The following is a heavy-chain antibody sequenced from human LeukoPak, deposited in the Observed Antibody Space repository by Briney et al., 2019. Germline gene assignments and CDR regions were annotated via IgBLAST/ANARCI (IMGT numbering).Heavy chain of an antibody. CDR1: GGSINSYY. CDR2: IYYSGST. D-gene: IGHD2-15*01. J-gene: IGHJ5*02. CDR3: ARRFCSGGSCYWFDP. V-gene: IGHV4-59*01. Sequence: TSETLSLTCTVSGGSINSYYWSWIRQPPGKGLEWIGYIYYSGSTNYNPSLKSRVTISIDTSKNQFSLKLSSVTAADTAVYYCARRFCSGGSCYWFDPWGQGTLVTVSS.